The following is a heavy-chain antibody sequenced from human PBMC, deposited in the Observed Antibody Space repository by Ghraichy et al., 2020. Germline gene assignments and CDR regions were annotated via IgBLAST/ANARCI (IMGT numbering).Heavy chain of an antibody. CDR1: GFTFGDYA. Sequence: GGSLRLSCTASGFTFGDYAMSWVRQAPGKGLEWVGFIRSKAYGGTTEYAASVKGRFTISRDDSKSIAYLQMNSLKTEDTAVYYCTRAQGAEQDWFDPWGQGTLVTVSS. J-gene: IGHJ5*02. CDR2: IRSKAYGGTT. CDR3: TRAQGAEQDWFDP. D-gene: IGHD1/OR15-1a*01. V-gene: IGHV3-49*04.